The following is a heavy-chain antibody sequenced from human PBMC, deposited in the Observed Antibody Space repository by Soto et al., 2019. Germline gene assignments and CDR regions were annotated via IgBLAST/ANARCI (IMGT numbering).Heavy chain of an antibody. Sequence: QVQLVQSGAEVKKPGSSVKVSCKASGDTFTTNSLNWVRQAPGQGLEWMGGIIPVVGTTKYAQKYQDRVTITGDKSTNTSYMELSSLRSDHTAVYYCARALLYATTYFEYWGQGTPVTVSS. CDR3: ARALLYATTYFEY. D-gene: IGHD2-8*01. CDR1: GDTFTTNS. V-gene: IGHV1-69*06. CDR2: IIPVVGTT. J-gene: IGHJ4*02.